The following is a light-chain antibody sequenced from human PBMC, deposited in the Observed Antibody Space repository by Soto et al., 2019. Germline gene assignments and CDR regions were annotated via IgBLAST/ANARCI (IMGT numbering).Light chain of an antibody. CDR2: TTN. CDR1: GSNIGSNA. V-gene: IGLV1-44*01. CDR3: AAWDDSLTGMV. J-gene: IGLJ2*01. Sequence: QSVLTQPPSSSGTPGQRVTISCSGGGSNIGSNAVHWYQQLPGTAPKLVMYTTNQRPSGVPDRFSGSKSGTSASLAISGLQSEDEADYYCAAWDDSLTGMVFGGGTKLTVL.